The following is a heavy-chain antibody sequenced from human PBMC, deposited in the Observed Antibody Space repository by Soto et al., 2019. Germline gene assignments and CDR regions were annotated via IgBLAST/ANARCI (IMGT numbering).Heavy chain of an antibody. CDR2: ISSRSSTI. Sequence: EVQLVESGGGLVQPGGSLRLACAASGFTFSSYSMNCVRQAPGKGLEWVSYISSRSSTIYYADSVKGRFTIYRDNAKNSMYLQMNSLRAEDTAVYYCERDILDKCSGSYDYWGQGTLVTVSS. CDR3: ERDILDKCSGSYDY. V-gene: IGHV3-48*01. J-gene: IGHJ4*02. D-gene: IGHD3-10*02. CDR1: GFTFSSYS.